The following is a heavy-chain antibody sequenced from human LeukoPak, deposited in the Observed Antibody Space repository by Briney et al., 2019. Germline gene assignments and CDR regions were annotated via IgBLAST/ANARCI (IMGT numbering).Heavy chain of an antibody. Sequence: SETLSLTCTVSGGSISNYYWSWIRQPPGKGLEWIAYIDYRGSATYNPSLKSRVTISVDTSRNQFSLKLSSVTAADTAVYYCARSRSGYSYDHAAFDIWGQGTMVTVSS. V-gene: IGHV4-59*01. CDR3: ARSRSGYSYDHAAFDI. CDR1: GGSISNYY. CDR2: IDYRGSA. D-gene: IGHD5-18*01. J-gene: IGHJ3*02.